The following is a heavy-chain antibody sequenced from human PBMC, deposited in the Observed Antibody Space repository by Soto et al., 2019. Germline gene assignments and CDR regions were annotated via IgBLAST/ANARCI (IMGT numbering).Heavy chain of an antibody. D-gene: IGHD3-22*01. V-gene: IGHV1-2*04. CDR3: ATGEVRYYYDSSGYQSFDY. CDR2: INPNSGGT. J-gene: IGHJ4*02. Sequence: ASVKVSCKASGYTFTGYYMHWVRQAPGQGLEWMGWINPNSGGTNYAQKFQGWVTMTRDTSISTAYMELSRLRSDDTAVYYCATGEVRYYYDSSGYQSFDYWGQGTLVTVSS. CDR1: GYTFTGYY.